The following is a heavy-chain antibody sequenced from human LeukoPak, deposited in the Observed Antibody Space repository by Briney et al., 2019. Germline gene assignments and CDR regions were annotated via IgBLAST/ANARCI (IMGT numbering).Heavy chain of an antibody. Sequence: GGSLRLSCAASGFTFSNAWMSWVRQAPGKGLEWVGRIKSKTDGGTTDYAAPVKGRFTISRDDSKNTLYLQMNSPKTEDTAVYYCTTEDDSSGYYIYWGQGTLVTVSS. CDR3: TTEDDSSGYYIY. CDR1: GFTFSNAW. CDR2: IKSKTDGGTT. D-gene: IGHD3-22*01. J-gene: IGHJ4*02. V-gene: IGHV3-15*01.